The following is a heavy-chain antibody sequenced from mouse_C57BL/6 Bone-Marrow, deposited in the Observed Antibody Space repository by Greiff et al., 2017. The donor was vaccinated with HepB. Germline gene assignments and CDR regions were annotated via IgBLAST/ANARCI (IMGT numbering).Heavy chain of an antibody. CDR3: ARTHYGSSLYAMDY. CDR1: GYTFTSYW. J-gene: IGHJ4*01. CDR2: IYPRSGNT. D-gene: IGHD1-1*01. Sequence: QVQLQQPGAELVKPGASVKMSCKASGYTFTSYWITWVKQRPGQGLEWIGEIYPRSGNTYYNEKFKGKATLTADKSSSTAYMELRSLTSEDSAVYFCARTHYGSSLYAMDYWGQGTSVTVSS. V-gene: IGHV1-55*01.